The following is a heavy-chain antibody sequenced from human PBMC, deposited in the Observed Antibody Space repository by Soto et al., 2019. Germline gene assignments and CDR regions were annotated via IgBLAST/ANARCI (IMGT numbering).Heavy chain of an antibody. CDR2: MNPNSGNT. J-gene: IGHJ6*02. CDR3: ARRGYSSSWYYYYSYGMDV. Sequence: QVQLVQSGAEVKKPGASVKVSCKASGYTFTSYDINWVRQATGQGLEWMGWMNPNSGNTGYAQKFQGRVTMTSNTSISTAYMELSSLRSEDTAVYYCARRGYSSSWYYYYSYGMDVWGQGTTVTVSS. D-gene: IGHD6-13*01. CDR1: GYTFTSYD. V-gene: IGHV1-8*01.